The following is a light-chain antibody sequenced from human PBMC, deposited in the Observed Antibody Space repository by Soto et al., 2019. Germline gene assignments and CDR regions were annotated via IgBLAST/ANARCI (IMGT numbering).Light chain of an antibody. CDR2: GAS. CDR1: QSVSSS. CDR3: QQYNNWPTWT. V-gene: IGKV3-15*01. Sequence: EIVLTQSPGTLSLSPGERATLSCRASQSVSSSSLTWYQQTPSQAHRLLIYGASTRATGIPARFSGSGSGTEFTPTISSLQSEDFAVYYCQQYNNWPTWTFGQGTKVDIK. J-gene: IGKJ1*01.